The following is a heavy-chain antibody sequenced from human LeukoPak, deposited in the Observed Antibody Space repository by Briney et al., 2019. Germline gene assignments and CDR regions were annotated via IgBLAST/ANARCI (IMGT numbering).Heavy chain of an antibody. D-gene: IGHD2-2*01. CDR2: IIPIFGTA. CDR1: GGTFSSYA. V-gene: IGHV1-69*13. J-gene: IGHJ6*02. Sequence: SVKVSCKASGGTFSSYAISWVRQAPGQGLEWMGGIIPIFGTANYAQKFQGRVTITADESTSTAYMELSSLRSEDTAVYYCARGVVVPAAIGYYYGMDVRGQGTTVTVSS. CDR3: ARGVVVPAAIGYYYGMDV.